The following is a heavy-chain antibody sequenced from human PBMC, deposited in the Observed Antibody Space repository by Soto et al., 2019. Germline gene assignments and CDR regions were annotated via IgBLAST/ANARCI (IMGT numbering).Heavy chain of an antibody. CDR3: ARSHYTYGLLIDY. CDR1: GASVSTVGYY. V-gene: IGHV4-61*08. J-gene: IGHJ4*02. CDR2: VYYSGST. Sequence: PSETLSLTCTVSGASVSTVGYYWSWIRQPPGKGLEWIGYVYYSGSTNYNPSLKSRVTTSVDTSKNQISLNLSSVSAADTAVYYCARSHYTYGLLIDYWGPGIMVTVSS. D-gene: IGHD2-8*01.